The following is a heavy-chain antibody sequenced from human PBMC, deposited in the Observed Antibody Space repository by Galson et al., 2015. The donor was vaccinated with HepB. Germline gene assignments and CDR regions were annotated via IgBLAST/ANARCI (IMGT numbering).Heavy chain of an antibody. CDR2: IKQDGSEK. Sequence: SLRLSCAASGFTFSSYWMSWVRQAPGKGLEWVANIKQDGSEKYYVDSVKGRFTISRDNAKNSLYLQMNSLRAEDTAVYYCARLLSARKTWDNWFDPWGQGTLVTVSS. D-gene: IGHD2-15*01. J-gene: IGHJ5*02. CDR1: GFTFSSYW. CDR3: ARLLSARKTWDNWFDP. V-gene: IGHV3-7*03.